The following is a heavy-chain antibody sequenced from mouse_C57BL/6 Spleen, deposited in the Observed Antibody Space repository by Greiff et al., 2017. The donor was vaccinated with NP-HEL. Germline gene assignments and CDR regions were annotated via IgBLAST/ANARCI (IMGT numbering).Heavy chain of an antibody. Sequence: EVKLVESGGGLVKPGGSLKLSCAASGFTFSSYAMSWVRQTPEKRLEWVATISDGGSYTYYPDNVKGRFTISRDNAKNNLYLQMSHLKSEDTAMYYCARDRDGYYCFDYWGQGTTLTVSS. V-gene: IGHV5-4*01. CDR2: ISDGGSYT. CDR1: GFTFSSYA. CDR3: ARDRDGYYCFDY. D-gene: IGHD2-3*01. J-gene: IGHJ2*01.